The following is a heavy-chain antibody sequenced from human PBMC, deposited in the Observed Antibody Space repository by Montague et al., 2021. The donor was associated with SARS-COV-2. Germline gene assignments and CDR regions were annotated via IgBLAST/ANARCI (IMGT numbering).Heavy chain of an antibody. J-gene: IGHJ4*02. D-gene: IGHD3-22*01. V-gene: IGHV3-30*04. CDR3: ARGRQWLVLGQVDY. CDR2: ISFDGSSK. CDR1: GFTFSSHP. Sequence: SLSLSCSASGFTFSSHPMHWVRQAPGNGLEWVAVISFDGSSKYYVDSMKGRLTISRDNSKNTLFLQMNSLRAEDTAVYYCARGRQWLVLGQVDYWGQGTLVTVSS.